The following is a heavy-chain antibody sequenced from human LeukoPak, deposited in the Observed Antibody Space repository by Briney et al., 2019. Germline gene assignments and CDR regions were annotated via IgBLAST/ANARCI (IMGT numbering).Heavy chain of an antibody. Sequence: AGGSLRLSCAASGFTVSSNYMSWVRQAPGKGLEWVSVIYSGGSTYYADSVKGRFTISRDNSKNTLYLQMNSLRAEDTAVYYCASTHAGRYYTTFDSWGQGTLVTVSS. CDR1: GFTVSSNY. CDR2: IYSGGST. V-gene: IGHV3-66*01. J-gene: IGHJ4*02. D-gene: IGHD1-26*01. CDR3: ASTHAGRYYTTFDS.